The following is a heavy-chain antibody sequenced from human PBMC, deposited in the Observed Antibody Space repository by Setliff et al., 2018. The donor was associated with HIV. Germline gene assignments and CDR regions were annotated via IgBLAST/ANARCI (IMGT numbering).Heavy chain of an antibody. CDR3: AREVVGATERYYFDY. CDR2: ISSSGSTI. J-gene: IGHJ4*02. Sequence: GSLRLSCAASGFTFSVYYMSWIRQAPGKGLEWVSYISSSGSTIYYADSVKGRFTISRDNAKNSLYLQMNSLRAEDPAVYYCAREVVGATERYYFDYWGQGTLVTVSS. CDR1: GFTFSVYY. D-gene: IGHD1-26*01. V-gene: IGHV3-11*01.